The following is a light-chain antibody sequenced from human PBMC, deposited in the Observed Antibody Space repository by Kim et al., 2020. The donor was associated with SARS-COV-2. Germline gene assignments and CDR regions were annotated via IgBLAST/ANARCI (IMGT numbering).Light chain of an antibody. J-gene: IGKJ1*01. CDR1: QGVGTN. CDR2: GAS. V-gene: IGKV3-15*01. CDR3: QQHNDWCT. Sequence: ETVMTQSPATMSVSPGETVTLSCRASQGVGTNLDRYQEKPGQAPRRLIYGASTRATGIPAWFSGSGGGTEFTLTISSLQSEDFAVDWWQQHNDWCTVGQGTKVDIK.